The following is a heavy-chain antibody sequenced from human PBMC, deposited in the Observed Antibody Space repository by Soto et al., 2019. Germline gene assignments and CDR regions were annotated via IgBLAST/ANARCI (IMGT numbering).Heavy chain of an antibody. CDR1: GFTFSDYY. Sequence: QVQVVESGGGLVKPGGSLRLSCAASGFTFSDYYMNWIRQAPGKGLEWVSYISSSSDYTKYADSVKGRFTISRDKAKSSLYLQMNSPRAEDTAVYYCARGGVRGTTSRGQVYNWGQGTLVTVSS. J-gene: IGHJ4*02. CDR3: ARGGVRGTTSRGQVYN. CDR2: ISSSSDYT. D-gene: IGHD1-7*01. V-gene: IGHV3-11*06.